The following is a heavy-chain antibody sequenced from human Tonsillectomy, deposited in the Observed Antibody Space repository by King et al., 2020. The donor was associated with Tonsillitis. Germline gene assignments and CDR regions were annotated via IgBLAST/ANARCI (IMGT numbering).Heavy chain of an antibody. CDR3: ATVAGPNAYYFDH. V-gene: IGHV1-69*01. D-gene: IGHD6-19*01. Sequence: VQLVQSGAEVKRPGSSVKVSCKASGGTFSNSAVSWGRQAPGQGLEWMGGIIPMFGSENYSQKFQGRVTITAEESTNTAYMELSSLRPEDTAVYFCATVAGPNAYYFDHWGQGTLVTVSS. CDR1: GGTFSNSA. CDR2: IIPMFGSE. J-gene: IGHJ4*02.